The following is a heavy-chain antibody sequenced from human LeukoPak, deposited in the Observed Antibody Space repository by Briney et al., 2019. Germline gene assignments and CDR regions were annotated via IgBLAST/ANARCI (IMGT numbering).Heavy chain of an antibody. Sequence: SETLSLTCTVSGGSISSYYWSWIRQPAGKGLEWIGRIYTSGSTNYNPSLKSRVTMSVDTSKNQFSLKLSSVTAADTAVYYCARGPQYSSLGMRFDPWGQGTLVTVSS. V-gene: IGHV4-4*07. CDR1: GGSISSYY. J-gene: IGHJ5*02. D-gene: IGHD6-6*01. CDR2: IYTSGST. CDR3: ARGPQYSSLGMRFDP.